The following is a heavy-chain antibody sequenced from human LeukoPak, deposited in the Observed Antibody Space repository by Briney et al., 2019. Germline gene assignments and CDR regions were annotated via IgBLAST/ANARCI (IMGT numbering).Heavy chain of an antibody. CDR1: GASISSYY. CDR3: ARSATVTTKFDY. Sequence: SETLSLTCTVSGASISSYYWSWIRQPPGKGLEWIGYIYYSGSTDYSPSLKSRVTISVDTSKSHFSLKLSSVTAADTAVYYCARSATVTTKFDYWGQGTLVTVSS. V-gene: IGHV4-59*08. CDR2: IYYSGST. D-gene: IGHD4-17*01. J-gene: IGHJ4*02.